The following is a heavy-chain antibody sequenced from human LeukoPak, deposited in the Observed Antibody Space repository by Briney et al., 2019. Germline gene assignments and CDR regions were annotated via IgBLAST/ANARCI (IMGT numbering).Heavy chain of an antibody. J-gene: IGHJ4*02. CDR1: GGSINTFY. D-gene: IGHD1/OR15-1a*01. Sequence: PSETLSLTCTVSGGSINTFYWNWIRQPAGKGLEWIGRIYADGSANYNSSLKSRVTMSVDTSKNHFSLNLSSVTAADSAVYYCARDSFRTGYFDYWGQGTLVTVSS. CDR3: ARDSFRTGYFDY. V-gene: IGHV4-4*07. CDR2: IYADGSA.